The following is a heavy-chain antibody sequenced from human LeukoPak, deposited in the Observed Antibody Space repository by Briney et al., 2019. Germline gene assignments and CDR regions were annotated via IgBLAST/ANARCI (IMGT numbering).Heavy chain of an antibody. D-gene: IGHD6-19*01. V-gene: IGHV3-21*04. CDR2: ISSCRSYI. CDR3: AKTTTGYSSGRFPGWPVDY. CDR1: GFTFSSYS. J-gene: IGHJ4*02. Sequence: PGGCLRLSCAASGFTFSSYSMNSVRQAPGKGLEWVSSISSCRSYISYAESVKGRFTIARDNSKNKVYLQMNSLRDEDTAVYYCAKTTTGYSSGRFPGWPVDYWGQGTLVTVSS.